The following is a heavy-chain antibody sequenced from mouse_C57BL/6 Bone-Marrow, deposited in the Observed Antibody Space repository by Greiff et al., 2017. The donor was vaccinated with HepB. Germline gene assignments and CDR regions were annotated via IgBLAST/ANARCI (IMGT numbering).Heavy chain of an antibody. CDR1: GYTFTSYW. CDR2: IDPSDSYT. D-gene: IGHD2-5*01. Sequence: QVQLQQPGAELVMPGASVKLSCKASGYTFTSYWMHWVKQRPGQGLEWIGEIDPSDSYTNYNQKFKGKSTFTVDKSSSTAYMQLSSLTSEDSAVYYCARIPYYSNYVAPYWYFDVWGTGTTVTVSS. CDR3: ARIPYYSNYVAPYWYFDV. V-gene: IGHV1-69*01. J-gene: IGHJ1*03.